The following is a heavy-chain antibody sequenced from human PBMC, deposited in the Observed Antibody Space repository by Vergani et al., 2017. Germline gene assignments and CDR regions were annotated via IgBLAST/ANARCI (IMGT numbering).Heavy chain of an antibody. Sequence: QVQLQESGPGLVKPSQTLSLTCTVSGGSISRGSYYWSWIRQPXGKGLEWIGRIYTSGSTNYNPSLKSRVTISVDTSKNQFSLKLSSVTAADTAVYYCARDAPMFRGPPNGPFYGMDVWGQGTTVTVSS. D-gene: IGHD3-10*01. J-gene: IGHJ6*02. CDR2: IYTSGST. CDR1: GGSISRGSYY. CDR3: ARDAPMFRGPPNGPFYGMDV. V-gene: IGHV4-61*02.